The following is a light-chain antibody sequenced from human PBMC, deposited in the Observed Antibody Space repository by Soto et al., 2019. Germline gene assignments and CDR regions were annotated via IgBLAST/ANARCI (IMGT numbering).Light chain of an antibody. V-gene: IGKV1-12*01. CDR2: AAS. CDR3: HQANSFPYT. J-gene: IGKJ2*01. Sequence: DIQMTQSPSSVSASVGDRVTITCRASRDIDNWLAWYQQKPGKAPKLLIYAASSLQTGVPSRFSGSGSGTHFTLTISSLQPEDFATYYCHQANSFPYTFGQGTTLEIK. CDR1: RDIDNW.